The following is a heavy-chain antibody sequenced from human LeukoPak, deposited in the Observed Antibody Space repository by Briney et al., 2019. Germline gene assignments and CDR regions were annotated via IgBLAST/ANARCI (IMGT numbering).Heavy chain of an antibody. D-gene: IGHD1-14*01. CDR1: GGSISSSNW. J-gene: IGHJ2*01. CDR3: LGVEPHWYFDL. CDR2: IYHSGST. Sequence: SETLSLTCAVSGGSISSSNWWSWVRQPPGEGLEWIGEIYHSGSTNYNPSLKSRVTISVDKSKNQFSLKLSSVTAADTAVYYCLGVEPHWYFDLWGRGTLVTVSS. V-gene: IGHV4-4*02.